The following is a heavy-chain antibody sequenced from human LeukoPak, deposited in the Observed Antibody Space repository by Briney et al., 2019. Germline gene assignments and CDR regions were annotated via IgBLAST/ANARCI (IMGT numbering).Heavy chain of an antibody. J-gene: IGHJ4*02. D-gene: IGHD4-17*01. CDR3: ARDSTVTAPLYFDY. CDR2: ISSSSSTI. V-gene: IGHV3-48*01. CDR1: GFTFSSYS. Sequence: PGGSLRLSCAASGFTFSSYSMNWVRQAPGKGLEWVSYISSSSSTIYYADSVKGRFTISRDNAKNSLYLQMNSLRAEDTAVYYCARDSTVTAPLYFDYWGQGTLVTVSS.